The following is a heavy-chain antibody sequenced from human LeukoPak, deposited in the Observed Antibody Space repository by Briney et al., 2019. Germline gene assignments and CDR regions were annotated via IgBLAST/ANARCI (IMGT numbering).Heavy chain of an antibody. CDR3: ASYSGSYGWFDP. CDR2: ISYDGSNK. Sequence: GGSLRLSCAASGFTFSSYAMHWVRQAPGKGLEWVAVISYDGSNKYYADSVKGRFTISRDNSKNTLYLQMNSLRAEDTAVYYCASYSGSYGWFDPWGQGTLVTVSS. CDR1: GFTFSSYA. V-gene: IGHV3-30*14. D-gene: IGHD1-26*01. J-gene: IGHJ5*02.